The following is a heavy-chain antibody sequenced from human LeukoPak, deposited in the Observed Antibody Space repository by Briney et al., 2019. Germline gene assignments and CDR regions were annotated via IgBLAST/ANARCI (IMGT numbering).Heavy chain of an antibody. D-gene: IGHD1-26*01. Sequence: ASVKVSCKASGGTFSSYTISWVRQAPGQGLEWMGRITPILGIANYAQKFQGRVTITADKSTSTAYMELSSLRSEDTAVYYCARDPGYSGSSNFDYWGQGTLVTVSS. CDR2: ITPILGIA. CDR3: ARDPGYSGSSNFDY. V-gene: IGHV1-69*04. CDR1: GGTFSSYT. J-gene: IGHJ4*02.